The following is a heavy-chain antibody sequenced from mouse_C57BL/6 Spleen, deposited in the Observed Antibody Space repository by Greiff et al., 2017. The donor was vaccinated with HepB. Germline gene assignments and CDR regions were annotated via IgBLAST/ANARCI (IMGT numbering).Heavy chain of an antibody. CDR3: ARRGYGNLAWFAY. V-gene: IGHV1-50*01. CDR2: IDPSDSYT. D-gene: IGHD2-10*02. J-gene: IGHJ3*01. Sequence: QVQLQQPGAELVKPGASVKLSCKASGYTFTSYWMQWVKQRPGQGLEWLGEIDPSDSYTNYNQKFKGKATLTVDTSSSTAYMQLSSLTSEDSAVYYCARRGYGNLAWFAYWGQGTLVTVSA. CDR1: GYTFTSYW.